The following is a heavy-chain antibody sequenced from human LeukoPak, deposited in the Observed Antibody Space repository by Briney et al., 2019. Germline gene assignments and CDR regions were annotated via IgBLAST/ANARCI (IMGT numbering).Heavy chain of an antibody. D-gene: IGHD2-2*01. CDR3: AKARGSTMPSYFDY. CDR2: ISYDGSTK. CDR1: RFTFSRYG. Sequence: WRSLTLSCAASRFTFSRYGMHWLRQAPGQGLELVAFISYDGSTKYFADSVKGRFTISRDNSKNTLDLQVSSLRAEDTAVYYCAKARGSTMPSYFDYWGQGTLVTVSS. V-gene: IGHV3-30*18. J-gene: IGHJ4*02.